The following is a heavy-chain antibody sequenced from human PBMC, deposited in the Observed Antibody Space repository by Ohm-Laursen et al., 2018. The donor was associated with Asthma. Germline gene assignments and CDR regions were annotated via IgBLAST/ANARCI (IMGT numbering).Heavy chain of an antibody. CDR2: ISSSSSYI. CDR1: GFTFSSYS. Sequence: GSLRLSCAASGFTFSSYSMNWVRQAPGKGLEWVSSISSSSSYIYYADSVEGRFTISRDNAKNSLYLQMNSLRAEDTAVYYCASSIAVAGTSYYYGMDVWGQGTTVTVSS. J-gene: IGHJ6*02. V-gene: IGHV3-21*01. CDR3: ASSIAVAGTSYYYGMDV. D-gene: IGHD6-19*01.